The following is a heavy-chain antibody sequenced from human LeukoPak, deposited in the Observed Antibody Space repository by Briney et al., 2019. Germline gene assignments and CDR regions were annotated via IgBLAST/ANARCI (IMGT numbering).Heavy chain of an antibody. Sequence: PGGSLRLSCAASGFTVSSNYVSWVRQAPGKGLEWVSVIYSGGSTYYADSVKGRFTISRDNSKNTLYLQMNSLRAEDTAVYYCARDYGDYAGFDYWGQGTLVTVSS. CDR1: GFTVSSNY. CDR3: ARDYGDYAGFDY. D-gene: IGHD4-17*01. J-gene: IGHJ4*02. CDR2: IYSGGST. V-gene: IGHV3-53*01.